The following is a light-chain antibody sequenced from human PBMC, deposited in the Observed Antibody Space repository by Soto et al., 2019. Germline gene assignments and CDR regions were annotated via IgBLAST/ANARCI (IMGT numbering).Light chain of an antibody. CDR1: QNVGGRF. CDR3: QKYGPPPTA. J-gene: IGKJ5*01. Sequence: EIVLTQSPGTLSLSPGERATLSCRASQNVGGRFLAWYQQKPGQAPRLLINVASTRATGIPDRFSGSGSGKDFPLTISRLEPKDFAVYYCQKYGPPPTAFGQGTRREIK. V-gene: IGKV3-20*01. CDR2: VAS.